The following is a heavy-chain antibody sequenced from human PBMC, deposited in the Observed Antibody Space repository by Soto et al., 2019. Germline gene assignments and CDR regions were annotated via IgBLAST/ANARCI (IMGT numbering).Heavy chain of an antibody. V-gene: IGHV1-2*02. D-gene: IGHD6-13*01. CDR2: INPNSSDT. CDR1: GYTFTGYY. J-gene: IGHJ6*02. CDR3: VRSRWHLPYLMDL. Sequence: DSVKVSCKASGYTFTGYYMHWVRQAPGQGLEWMGWINPNSSDTNYAQKFQGRVTLTRDTSISTGYMELSSLRLDDTAVFYCVRSRWHLPYLMDLWAQGTTVTGSS.